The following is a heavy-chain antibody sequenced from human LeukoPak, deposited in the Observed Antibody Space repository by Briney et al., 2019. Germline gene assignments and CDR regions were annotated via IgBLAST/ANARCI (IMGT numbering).Heavy chain of an antibody. V-gene: IGHV3-30*02. J-gene: IGHJ4*02. CDR1: GFTFSSYA. D-gene: IGHD3-3*01. CDR3: AKDEPDYDFWSGYYFDY. CDR2: IRYDGSNK. Sequence: PGGSLRLSCAASGFTFSSYAMSWVRRAPGKGLEWVAFIRYDGSNKYYADSVKGRFTISRDNSKNTLYLQMNSLRAEDTAVYYCAKDEPDYDFWSGYYFDYWGQGTLVTVSS.